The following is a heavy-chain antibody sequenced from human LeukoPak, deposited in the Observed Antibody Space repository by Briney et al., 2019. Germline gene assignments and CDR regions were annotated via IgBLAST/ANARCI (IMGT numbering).Heavy chain of an antibody. CDR1: GFTFSNYA. D-gene: IGHD1-26*01. J-gene: IGHJ4*02. CDR2: LSYDGSSK. V-gene: IGHV3-30*01. CDR3: ARSRASTRNYFDY. Sequence: AGGSLRLSCAASGFTFSNYAIHWVRQAPGKGLEWVADLSYDGSSKYFADSVKGRFTISRDTSKHTVYLQMNSLRPEDTAVYYCARSRASTRNYFDYWGQGTLVTVSS.